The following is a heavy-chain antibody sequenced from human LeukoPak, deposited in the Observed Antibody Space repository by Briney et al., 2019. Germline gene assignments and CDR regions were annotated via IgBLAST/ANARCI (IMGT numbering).Heavy chain of an antibody. CDR1: GYTFTAYY. Sequence: GASVKVSCKASGYTFTAYYMHWVRQAPGQGLEWMGWINPNTGGTNYAQKFQGRVTMTRDTSTSTAYMELSRLRSDDTAVYYCAIGMDLRWFDPWGQGTLVTVSS. CDR2: INPNTGGT. CDR3: AIGMDLRWFDP. J-gene: IGHJ5*02. V-gene: IGHV1-2*02. D-gene: IGHD1-26*01.